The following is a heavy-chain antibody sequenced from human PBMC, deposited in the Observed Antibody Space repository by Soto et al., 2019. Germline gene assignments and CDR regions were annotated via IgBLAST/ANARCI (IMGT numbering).Heavy chain of an antibody. D-gene: IGHD5-12*01. Sequence: GGSLRLSCAASGFTFSSYSMNWVRQAPGKGLEWVSSISSSSSYIYYADSVKGRFTISRDNAKNSLYLQMNSLRAEDTAVYYCARDYHLLQPHTPLHSGYDAFDYWGQGTLVTVSS. CDR2: ISSSSSYI. CDR1: GFTFSSYS. J-gene: IGHJ4*02. V-gene: IGHV3-21*01. CDR3: ARDYHLLQPHTPLHSGYDAFDY.